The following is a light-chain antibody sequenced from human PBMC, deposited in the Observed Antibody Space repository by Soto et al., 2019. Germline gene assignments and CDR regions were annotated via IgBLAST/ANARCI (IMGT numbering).Light chain of an antibody. CDR2: LNTDGSH. V-gene: IGLV4-69*01. CDR3: QTWGTGIHV. CDR1: SGHSNYA. Sequence: QLVLTQSPSASASLGASVKLTCTLSSGHSNYAIAWHQQQPEKGPRYLMKLNTDGSHSKGDGIPDRFSGSSSGAERYLTISSLQSEDEADYYCQTWGTGIHVLGTGTKLTVL. J-gene: IGLJ1*01.